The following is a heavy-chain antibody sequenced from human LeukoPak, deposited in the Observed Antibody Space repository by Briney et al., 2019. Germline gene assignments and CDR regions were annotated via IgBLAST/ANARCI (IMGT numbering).Heavy chain of an antibody. CDR3: TSVGAGAFDY. Sequence: GRSLRLSCTASGFTFGDYAMSWVRQAPGKGPEWVGFIRSKAYGGTTEYAASVKGRFTISRDDSKSIAYLQMNSLKTEDTAVYYCTSVGAGAFDYWGQGTLVTVSS. J-gene: IGHJ4*02. V-gene: IGHV3-49*04. CDR1: GFTFGDYA. D-gene: IGHD1-26*01. CDR2: IRSKAYGGTT.